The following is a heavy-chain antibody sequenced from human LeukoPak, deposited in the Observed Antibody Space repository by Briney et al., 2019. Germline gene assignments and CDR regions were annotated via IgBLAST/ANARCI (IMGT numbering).Heavy chain of an antibody. J-gene: IGHJ4*02. V-gene: IGHV3-23*01. CDR2: ISGSGGST. D-gene: IGHD2-15*01. CDR3: AKEGLGYCSGGSCYSLIGISSYYFDY. Sequence: GGSLRLSCAASGFTFSSYAMSWVRQAPGKGLEWVSSISGSGGSTYYADSVKGRFTISRDNSKNTLYLQMNSLRAEDTAVYYCAKEGLGYCSGGSCYSLIGISSYYFDYWGQGTLVTVSS. CDR1: GFTFSSYA.